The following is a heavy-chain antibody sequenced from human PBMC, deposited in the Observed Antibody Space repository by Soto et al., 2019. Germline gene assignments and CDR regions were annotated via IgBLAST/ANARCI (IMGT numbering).Heavy chain of an antibody. D-gene: IGHD3-16*01. J-gene: IGHJ5*02. CDR2: IYYSGST. Sequence: PSETLSLTCTVSGGSISSHYWSWIRQPPGKGLEWIGYIYYSGSTNYNPSLKSRVTISVDTSKNQFSLKLSSVTAADTAVYYCASGGDGYINWFDPWGQGTLVTVSS. CDR1: GGSISSHY. V-gene: IGHV4-59*11. CDR3: ASGGDGYINWFDP.